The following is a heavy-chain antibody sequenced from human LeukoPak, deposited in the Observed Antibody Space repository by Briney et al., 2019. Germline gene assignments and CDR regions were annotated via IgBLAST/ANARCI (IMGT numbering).Heavy chain of an antibody. CDR2: IKQDGSEK. J-gene: IGHJ6*03. V-gene: IGHV3-7*01. Sequence: PGGSLRLSCAASGFSFSSYWMSWVRQAPGKGLEWVANIKQDGSEKYYVDSVKGRFTISRDNAKNSLYLQMNSLRAEDTAVYYCARDAGSGSYFSYYYYMDVWGKGTTVTVSS. CDR1: GFSFSSYW. D-gene: IGHD3-10*01. CDR3: ARDAGSGSYFSYYYYMDV.